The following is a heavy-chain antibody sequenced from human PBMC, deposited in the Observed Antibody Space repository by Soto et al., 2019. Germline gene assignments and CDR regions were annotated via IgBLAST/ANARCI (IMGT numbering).Heavy chain of an antibody. CDR1: GFTFSSYA. J-gene: IGHJ4*02. D-gene: IGHD3-22*01. CDR2: ISGSGGST. Sequence: GGSLRLSCAASGFTFSSYAMSWVRQAPGKGLEWVSAISGSGGSTYYADFVKGRFTISRDNSKNTLYLQMNSLRAEDTAVYYCVIITTAFDYWGQGTLVTVSS. V-gene: IGHV3-23*01. CDR3: VIITTAFDY.